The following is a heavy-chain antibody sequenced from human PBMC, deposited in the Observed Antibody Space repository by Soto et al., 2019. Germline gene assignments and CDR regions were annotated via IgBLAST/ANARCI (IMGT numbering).Heavy chain of an antibody. V-gene: IGHV1-69*08. CDR2: IIPILGIA. CDR1: GGTFSSYT. D-gene: IGHD4-17*01. Sequence: QVQLVQSGAEVKKPGSSVKVSCKASGGTFSSYTISWVRQAPGQGLEWMGRIIPILGIANYAQKFQGRVTITADKSTSTAYMELSSLRSEDTAVYYWARDDYGDVHTPYWGQGTLVTVSS. J-gene: IGHJ4*02. CDR3: ARDDYGDVHTPY.